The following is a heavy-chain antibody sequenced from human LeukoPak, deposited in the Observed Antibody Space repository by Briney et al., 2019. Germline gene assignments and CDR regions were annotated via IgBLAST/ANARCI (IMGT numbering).Heavy chain of an antibody. Sequence: SVKVSCKASGGTFSSYAISWVRQAPGQGLEWMGRIIPILGIANYAQKFQGRVTITADKSTGTAYMELSSLRSEDTAVYYCARTLIFGGAANNWFDPWGQGTLVTVSS. CDR1: GGTFSSYA. CDR2: IIPILGIA. V-gene: IGHV1-69*04. D-gene: IGHD3-3*01. J-gene: IGHJ5*02. CDR3: ARTLIFGGAANNWFDP.